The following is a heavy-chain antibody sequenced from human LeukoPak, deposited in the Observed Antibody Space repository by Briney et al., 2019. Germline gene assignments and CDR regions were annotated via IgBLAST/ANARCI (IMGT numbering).Heavy chain of an antibody. CDR1: GYTFTGYY. Sequence: ASVKVSCKASGYTFTGYYIHWVRQAPGQGLEWMGWINPKTGGTHYAQKFQGRVTMTGDTSITTAYMEMSRLRYDDTAVYYCVRSEYYDTGDYRDAFDIWGQGTLVTVSS. CDR2: INPKTGGT. CDR3: VRSEYYDTGDYRDAFDI. D-gene: IGHD3-9*01. J-gene: IGHJ3*02. V-gene: IGHV1-2*02.